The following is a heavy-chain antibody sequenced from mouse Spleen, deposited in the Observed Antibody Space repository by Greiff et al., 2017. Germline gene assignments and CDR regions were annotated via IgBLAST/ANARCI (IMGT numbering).Heavy chain of an antibody. D-gene: IGHD4-1*01. Sequence: QVQLQQSGAELVRPGASVKLSCKASGYTFTDYYINWVKQRPGQGLEWIARIYPGSGNTYYNEKFKGKATLTAEKSSSTAYMQLSSLTSEDSAVYFCARPLTGTYWYFDVWGAGTTVTVSS. CDR3: ARPLTGTYWYFDV. CDR1: GYTFTDYY. V-gene: IGHV1-76*01. CDR2: IYPGSGNT. J-gene: IGHJ1*01.